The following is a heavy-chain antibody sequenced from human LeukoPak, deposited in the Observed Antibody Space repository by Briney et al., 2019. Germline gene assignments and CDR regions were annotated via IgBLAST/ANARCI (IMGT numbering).Heavy chain of an antibody. V-gene: IGHV1-69*01. D-gene: IGHD5-12*01. CDR2: IIPIFGTA. J-gene: IGHJ6*04. CDR1: GGTFSSYA. CDR3: ASSPYDSRDGVDV. Sequence: SVKVSCKASGGTFSSYAISWVRQAPGQGLEWMGGIIPIFGTANYAQKFQGRVTITADESTSTAYMELSSLRSEDTAVYFCASSPYDSRDGVDVWGKGTTVTVSS.